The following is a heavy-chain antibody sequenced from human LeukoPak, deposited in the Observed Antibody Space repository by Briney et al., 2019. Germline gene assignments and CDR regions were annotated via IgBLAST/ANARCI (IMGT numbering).Heavy chain of an antibody. Sequence: SETLSLTCTVSGGSISSGRYYWSWIRQPAGKGLEWVGRIETSGTTKYNPSLNSRATISVDTSKNQFSLKLNSVTAADTAVYYCARYHMLNRGVNWFDPWGQGILVTVSS. D-gene: IGHD2-2*01. V-gene: IGHV4-61*02. J-gene: IGHJ5*02. CDR1: GGSISSGRYY. CDR3: ARYHMLNRGVNWFDP. CDR2: IETSGTT.